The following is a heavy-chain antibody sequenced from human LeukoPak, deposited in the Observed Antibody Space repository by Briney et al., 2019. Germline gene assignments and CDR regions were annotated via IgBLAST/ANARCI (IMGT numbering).Heavy chain of an antibody. CDR3: ARAYDFWSGYYSGRWFDP. CDR1: GFTFSSYS. Sequence: GGSLRLSCAASGFTFSSYSMNWVRQAPGKGLEWVSSISSSSSYISYADSVKGRFTISRDNAKNSLYLQMNSLRAEDTAVYYCARAYDFWSGYYSGRWFDPWGQGTLVTVSS. D-gene: IGHD3-3*01. CDR2: ISSSSSYI. V-gene: IGHV3-21*01. J-gene: IGHJ5*02.